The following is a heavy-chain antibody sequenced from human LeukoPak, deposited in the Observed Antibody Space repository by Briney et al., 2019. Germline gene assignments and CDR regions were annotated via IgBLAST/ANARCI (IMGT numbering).Heavy chain of an antibody. CDR1: VITFGNNW. CDR3: ARDVPHNWFDT. J-gene: IGHJ5*02. CDR2: INSDGGGA. Sequence: GGSLRLSCAASVITFGNNWMHWVRQGPGKGLVWRSRINSDGGGAIYADSVKGRFTDPRDNAKNTRNLQMNTPRAEDTAVYYCARDVPHNWFDTWGQGTLVTVSS. V-gene: IGHV3-74*01.